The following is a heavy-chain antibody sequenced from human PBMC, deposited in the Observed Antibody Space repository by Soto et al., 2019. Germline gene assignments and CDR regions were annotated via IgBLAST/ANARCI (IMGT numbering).Heavy chain of an antibody. CDR3: ARAQDIVVVPADYYYYGMDV. D-gene: IGHD2-2*01. Sequence: ASVKVSCKASGYTFTSYYMHWVRQAPGQGLEWMGIINPSGGSTSYAQKFQGRVTMTRDTSTSTVYMELSSLRSEDTAVYYCARAQDIVVVPADYYYYGMDVWGQGTTVTVS. V-gene: IGHV1-46*01. J-gene: IGHJ6*02. CDR2: INPSGGST. CDR1: GYTFTSYY.